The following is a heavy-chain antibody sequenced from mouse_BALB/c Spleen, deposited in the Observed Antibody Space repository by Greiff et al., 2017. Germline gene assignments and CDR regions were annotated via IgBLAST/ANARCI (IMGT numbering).Heavy chain of an antibody. Sequence: EVQVVESGGGLVQPGGSRKLSCAASGFTFSSFGMHWVRQAPEKGLEWVAYISSGSSTIYYADTVKGRFTISRDNPKNTLFLQMTSLRSEDTAMYYCARSGGKGYFDVWGAGTTVTVSS. D-gene: IGHD1-3*01. CDR1: GFTFSSFG. V-gene: IGHV5-17*02. J-gene: IGHJ1*01. CDR2: ISSGSSTI. CDR3: ARSGGKGYFDV.